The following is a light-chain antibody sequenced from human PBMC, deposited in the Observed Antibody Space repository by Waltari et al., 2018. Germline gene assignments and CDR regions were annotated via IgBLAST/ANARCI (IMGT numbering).Light chain of an antibody. CDR1: SRDIGGSNF. J-gene: IGLJ3*02. CDR2: DVN. V-gene: IGLV2-8*01. Sequence: QSALTQPPSASGSPGQSVTISCTGTSRDIGGSNFFSLYQQRPGKAPRFLIYDVNKRPSGVSDRFSGSKSGNTASLTVSGLQPDDEATYYCSAFAGSNNFGVFGGGTKLTVL. CDR3: SAFAGSNNFGV.